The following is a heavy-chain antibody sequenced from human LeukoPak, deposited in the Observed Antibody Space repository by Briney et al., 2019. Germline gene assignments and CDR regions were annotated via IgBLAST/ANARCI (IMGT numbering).Heavy chain of an antibody. D-gene: IGHD5-18*01. CDR3: AKSYSYRAPSRADLDY. V-gene: IGHV3-23*01. CDR2: ISGSGGST. Sequence: PGGSLRLSCAASGFTFSSYAMSWVRQAPGKGLEWVSAISGSGGSTYYADSVKGRFTISRDNSKNTLYLQMNSLRAEDTAVYYCAKSYSYRAPSRADLDYWGQGTLVTVSS. J-gene: IGHJ4*02. CDR1: GFTFSSYA.